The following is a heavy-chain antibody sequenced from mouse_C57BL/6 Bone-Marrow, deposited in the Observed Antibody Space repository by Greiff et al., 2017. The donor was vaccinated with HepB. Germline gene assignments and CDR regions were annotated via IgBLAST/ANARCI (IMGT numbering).Heavy chain of an antibody. V-gene: IGHV14-4*01. CDR3: TTPTRVTTPYCYAMDY. CDR2: IDPENGDT. CDR1: GFNIKDDY. J-gene: IGHJ4*01. Sequence: VQLQQSGAELVRPGASVKLSCTASGFNIKDDYMHWVKQRPEQGLEWIGWIDPENGDTEYASKFQGKATITADTSSNTAYLQLSSLTSEDTAVYYCTTPTRVTTPYCYAMDYWGQGTSVTVSS. D-gene: IGHD2-9*01.